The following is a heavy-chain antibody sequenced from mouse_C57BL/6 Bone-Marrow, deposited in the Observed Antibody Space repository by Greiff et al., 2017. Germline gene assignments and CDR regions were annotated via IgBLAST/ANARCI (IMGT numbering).Heavy chain of an antibody. CDR3: ARYYYDYFDY. J-gene: IGHJ2*01. CDR1: GFTFSSYG. Sequence: DVMLVESGGDLVKPGGSLKLSCAASGFTFSSYGMSWVRQTPDKRLEWVATISSGSSYTYYPASVKGRFTNSRDNTKNTLYLQMSSLKSEDTAMYYCARYYYDYFDYWGQGTTLTVSS. V-gene: IGHV5-6*02. CDR2: ISSGSSYT. D-gene: IGHD1-1*01.